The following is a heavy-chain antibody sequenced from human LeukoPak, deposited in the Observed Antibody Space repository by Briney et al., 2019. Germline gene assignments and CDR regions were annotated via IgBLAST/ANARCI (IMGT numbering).Heavy chain of an antibody. CDR3: ARHGDYYDSSGYDY. D-gene: IGHD3-22*01. CDR1: GGSISSSSYY. CDR2: IYYSGST. Sequence: SETLSLTCTVSGGSISSSSYYWGWIRQPPGKGLEWIGSIYYSGSTYYNPSLKSRVTISVDTSKNQFSLKLSSVTAADTAVYYCARHGDYYDSSGYDYWGQGTLVTVSS. V-gene: IGHV4-39*01. J-gene: IGHJ4*02.